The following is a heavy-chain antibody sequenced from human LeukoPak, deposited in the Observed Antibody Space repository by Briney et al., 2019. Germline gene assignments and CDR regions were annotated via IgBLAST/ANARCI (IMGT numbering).Heavy chain of an antibody. CDR1: GGSISSSSYY. D-gene: IGHD5-18*01. Sequence: SETLSLTCTVSGGSISSSSYYWGWIRQPPGKGLEWIGSIYYSGSTYYNPSLKSRVTISVDTSKNQFSLKLSSVTAADTAVYYCARHRGDDGYSYGDDAFDIWGQGTMVTVSS. V-gene: IGHV4-39*01. CDR2: IYYSGST. CDR3: ARHRGDDGYSYGDDAFDI. J-gene: IGHJ3*02.